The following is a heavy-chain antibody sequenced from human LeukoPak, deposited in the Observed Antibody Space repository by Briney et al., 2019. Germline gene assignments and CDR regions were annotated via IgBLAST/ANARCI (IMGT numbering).Heavy chain of an antibody. D-gene: IGHD6-13*01. CDR3: ARGPKTIGAAGKGYFDY. CDR2: INSNNGDT. Sequence: ASVKVSCKASGYTFTGYYLHWVRQAPGQGLEWMGWINSNNGDTKYAQRFQGRVTMTRDTSFTTVYMELSRLRSDDTAMYYCARGPKTIGAAGKGYFDYWGQGTLVTVSS. V-gene: IGHV1-2*02. CDR1: GYTFTGYY. J-gene: IGHJ4*02.